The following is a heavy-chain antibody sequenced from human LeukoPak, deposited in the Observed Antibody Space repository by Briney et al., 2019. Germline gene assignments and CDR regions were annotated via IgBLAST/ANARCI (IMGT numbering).Heavy chain of an antibody. CDR1: GYTLTELS. D-gene: IGHD6-13*01. CDR3: ATHPMAAAGTPDYYYYGMDV. V-gene: IGHV1-24*01. CDR2: FDPEDGET. Sequence: ASVKVSCKVSGYTLTELSMHWVRQAPGKGLEWMGGFDPEDGETIYAQKFQGRVTMTEDTSTDTAYMEPSSLRSEDTAVYYCATHPMAAAGTPDYYYYGMDVWGQGTTVTVSS. J-gene: IGHJ6*02.